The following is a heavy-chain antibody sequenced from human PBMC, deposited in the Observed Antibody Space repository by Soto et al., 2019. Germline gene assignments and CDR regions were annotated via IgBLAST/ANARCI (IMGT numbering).Heavy chain of an antibody. J-gene: IGHJ4*02. D-gene: IGHD6-19*01. CDR2: ISAYSGHT. CDR1: GYTFTNYG. Sequence: QVQLVQSGAEVKKPGASVTVSCKASGYTFTNYGINWVRQAPGQGLEWMGWISAYSGHTNYAQKLQDRVTITTDTSTRTAYMERRSLRSDDTAVYYCARRPHLADNVELDYWGQGTLVTVSS. V-gene: IGHV1-18*01. CDR3: ARRPHLADNVELDY.